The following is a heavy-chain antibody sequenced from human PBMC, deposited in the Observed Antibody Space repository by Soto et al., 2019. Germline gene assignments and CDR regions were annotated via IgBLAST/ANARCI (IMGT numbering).Heavy chain of an antibody. CDR3: GRDDVFCDGGRCYGVPLDV. Sequence: EVHLVESGGGLVQPGGSLRLSCAASGFTVSSKYMSWVRQAPGKGLEWVSLIQSGGPTYYADSVKGRFTISRDTSENTLHLQMDSLRAEDTAVYYCGRDDVFCDGGRCYGVPLDVW. CDR2: IQSGGPT. J-gene: IGHJ6*01. D-gene: IGHD2-15*01. CDR1: GFTVSSKY. V-gene: IGHV3-66*01.